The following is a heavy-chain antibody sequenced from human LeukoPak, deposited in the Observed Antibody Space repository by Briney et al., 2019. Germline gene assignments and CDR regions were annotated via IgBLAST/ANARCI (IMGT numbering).Heavy chain of an antibody. CDR3: ARDRDSSTTYTPYYFDS. V-gene: IGHV4-30-4*01. Sequence: NPSETLSLTCTVSGGSISSGDYYWSWIRQPPGKGLEWIGYIYYSGSTYYNPSLKSRVLISADTSKNQFSLNLISVTAADTAVYYCARDRDSSTTYTPYYFDSWGQGTLVTVSS. J-gene: IGHJ4*02. CDR2: IYYSGST. D-gene: IGHD6-13*01. CDR1: GGSISSGDYY.